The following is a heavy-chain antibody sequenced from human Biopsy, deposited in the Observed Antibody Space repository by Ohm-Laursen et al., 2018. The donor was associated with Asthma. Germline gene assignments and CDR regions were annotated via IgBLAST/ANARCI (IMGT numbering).Heavy chain of an antibody. CDR1: GGSINIGDYY. V-gene: IGHV4-61*08. D-gene: IGHD2-21*02. J-gene: IGHJ4*02. Sequence: SETLSLTCAVYGGSINIGDYYWSWIRQHPVKGLEWIGHIYYSGSTNYNPSLKSRVTISIDASKNQFSLKLTSVTAADTAVYYCARGVDRVTGLLDHFDSWGQGTLVTVSS. CDR3: ARGVDRVTGLLDHFDS. CDR2: IYYSGST.